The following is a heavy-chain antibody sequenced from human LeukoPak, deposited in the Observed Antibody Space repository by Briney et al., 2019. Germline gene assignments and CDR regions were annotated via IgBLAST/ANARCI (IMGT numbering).Heavy chain of an antibody. CDR1: GFSFSSYS. V-gene: IGHV3-21*01. J-gene: IGHJ4*02. CDR3: ARLFCRGASCHWSFDC. CDR2: ISTTSTYI. Sequence: GGSLRLSCAASGFSFSSYSMNWVRQAPGKGLEWVSSISTTSTYIYYADSVKGRFTISRDNAKNSLYLQMNSLRAEDTAVYYCARLFCRGASCHWSFDCWGQGTLVTVSS. D-gene: IGHD2-15*01.